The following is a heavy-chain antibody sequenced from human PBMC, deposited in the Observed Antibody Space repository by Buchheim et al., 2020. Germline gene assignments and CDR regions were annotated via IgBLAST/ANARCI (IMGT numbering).Heavy chain of an antibody. Sequence: EVLLLESGGGLVPPGGSLRVSCAASGFTFSAYPMSWVRQAPGKGLEWVCAISAGGETPYYADSVKGRFTISRDNSNNTLHLQMNILGAEDTAVYYCAKEYRSDWTGFDYWGQG. CDR1: GFTFSAYP. CDR2: ISAGGETP. D-gene: IGHD6-19*01. V-gene: IGHV3-23*01. J-gene: IGHJ4*02. CDR3: AKEYRSDWTGFDY.